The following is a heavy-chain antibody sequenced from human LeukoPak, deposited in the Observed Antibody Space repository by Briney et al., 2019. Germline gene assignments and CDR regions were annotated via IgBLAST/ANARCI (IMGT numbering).Heavy chain of an antibody. CDR1: GFTFSSYG. J-gene: IGHJ3*02. D-gene: IGHD2/OR15-2a*01. CDR3: AKLGNTYAFDI. Sequence: PGGSLRLSCAASGFTFSSYGMHWVRQAPGKGLEWVAVISYDGSNKYYADSVKGRFTISRDNSKNTLYLQINSLRAEDTAVYYCAKLGNTYAFDIWGQGTMVTVSS. CDR2: ISYDGSNK. V-gene: IGHV3-30*18.